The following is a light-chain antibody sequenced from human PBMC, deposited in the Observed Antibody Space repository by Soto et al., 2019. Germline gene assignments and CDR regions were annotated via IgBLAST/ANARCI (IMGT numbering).Light chain of an antibody. J-gene: IGLJ1*01. Sequence: QSVLTQPPSVSGSPGQSVAISCTGTSSDVGSYNRVSWYQQPPGAAPKLMIYEVSNRPSGVPDRFSGSKSGNTASLAISGLQAEDEADSYCNSYTGSSTYVFGTGTKVTVL. CDR1: SSDVGSYNR. CDR3: NSYTGSSTYV. CDR2: EVS. V-gene: IGLV2-18*02.